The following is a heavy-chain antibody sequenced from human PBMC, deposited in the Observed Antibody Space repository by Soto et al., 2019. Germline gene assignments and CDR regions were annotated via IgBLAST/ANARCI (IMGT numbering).Heavy chain of an antibody. D-gene: IGHD3-9*01. J-gene: IGHJ4*02. CDR2: IWYDGSNK. Sequence: GGSLRLSCAASGFTFSSYGMHWVRQAPGKGLEWVAVIWYDGSNKYYADSVKGRFTISRDNSKNTLYLQMNSLRAEDTAVYYCARERDFLMSSYFDYWGQGTLVTVSS. CDR1: GFTFSSYG. V-gene: IGHV3-33*01. CDR3: ARERDFLMSSYFDY.